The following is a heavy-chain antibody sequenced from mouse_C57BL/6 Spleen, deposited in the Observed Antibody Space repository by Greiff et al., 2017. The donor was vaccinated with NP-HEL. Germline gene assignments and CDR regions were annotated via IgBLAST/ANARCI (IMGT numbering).Heavy chain of an antibody. J-gene: IGHJ2*01. D-gene: IGHD1-1*01. CDR2: ISSGSSTI. CDR1: GFTLSDYG. CDR3: ARQGFITTIFDY. Sequence: DVKLVESGGGLVKPGGSLKLSCAASGFTLSDYGMHWVRQAPEKGLEWVAYISSGSSTIYYADTVKGRFTISRDNAKNTLFLQMTSLRSEDTAMYYCARQGFITTIFDYWGQGTTLTVSS. V-gene: IGHV5-17*01.